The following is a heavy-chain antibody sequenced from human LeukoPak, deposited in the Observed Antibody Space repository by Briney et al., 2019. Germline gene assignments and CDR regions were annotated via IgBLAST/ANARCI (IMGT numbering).Heavy chain of an antibody. Sequence: PGGSLRLSCAASGFTFSNHWMTWVRQPRGKGLEWMGEINHIGSTNYNPSLKSRVTVSVDTSKNQFSLKLSSVTAADTAVYYCAGNYYGSEINYNYLDVWGKGTTVTVSS. V-gene: IGHV4-34*08. D-gene: IGHD3-10*01. CDR2: INHIGST. J-gene: IGHJ6*03. CDR3: AGNYYGSEINYNYLDV. CDR1: GFTFSNHW.